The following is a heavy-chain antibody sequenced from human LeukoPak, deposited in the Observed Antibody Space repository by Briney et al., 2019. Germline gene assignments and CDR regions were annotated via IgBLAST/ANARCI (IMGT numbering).Heavy chain of an antibody. CDR3: GXXXXXXXXWWFDP. J-gene: IGHJ5*02. D-gene: IGHD1-26*01. CDR1: GXXXXXYX. CDR2: IYYTGST. V-gene: IGHV4-59*01. Sequence: SGXXXXXYXWSWIRQPPGKGLXWXGYIYYTGSTSXNPSLKRRVTISLDAXXNQFSLELNSVNPADTAVYYCGXXXXXXXXWWFDPWGRGTLVSVSS.